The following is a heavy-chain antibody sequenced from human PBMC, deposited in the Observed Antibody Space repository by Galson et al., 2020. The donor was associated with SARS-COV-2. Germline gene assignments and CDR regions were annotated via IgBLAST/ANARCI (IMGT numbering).Heavy chain of an antibody. D-gene: IGHD2-15*01. CDR1: GFTFSSYA. Sequence: GGSLRLSCSASGFTFSSYAMHWVRQAPGKGLEYVSAISSNGGSTYYADSVKGRFTISRDNSKNTLYLQMSSLRAEDTAVYYCVKDQGWQPDYFDYWGQGTLVTVSS. J-gene: IGHJ4*02. V-gene: IGHV3-64D*06. CDR3: VKDQGWQPDYFDY. CDR2: ISSNGGST.